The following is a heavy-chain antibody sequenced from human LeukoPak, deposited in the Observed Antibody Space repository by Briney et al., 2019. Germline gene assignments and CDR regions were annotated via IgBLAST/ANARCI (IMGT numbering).Heavy chain of an antibody. D-gene: IGHD6-19*01. CDR3: AKVPFYMGDSSGWYMPYYFDY. CDR2: IWYDGSNK. CDR1: GFILSNYD. Sequence: PGGSLRLSCAASGFILSNYDMHWVRQAPGKGLEWVAVIWYDGSNKYYADSVKGRFTISRDNSENTLYLQMNSLRAEDTAVYYCAKVPFYMGDSSGWYMPYYFDYWGQGTPVTVSS. V-gene: IGHV3-33*06. J-gene: IGHJ4*02.